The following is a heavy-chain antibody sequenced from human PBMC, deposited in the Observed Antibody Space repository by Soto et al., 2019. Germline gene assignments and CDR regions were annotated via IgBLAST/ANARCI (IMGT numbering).Heavy chain of an antibody. CDR3: AKDEGYEREIFGRGIMDY. Sequence: QVQLVESGGGVVQPGRSLRLSCAASGFTFSSYGMHWVRQAPGKGLEWVAVISYDGSNKYYADSVKGRFTISRDNSKNTLYLQMNSLRAEDTAVYYCAKDEGYEREIFGRGIMDYWGQGTLVTVSS. D-gene: IGHD3-3*01. CDR1: GFTFSSYG. J-gene: IGHJ4*02. V-gene: IGHV3-30*18. CDR2: ISYDGSNK.